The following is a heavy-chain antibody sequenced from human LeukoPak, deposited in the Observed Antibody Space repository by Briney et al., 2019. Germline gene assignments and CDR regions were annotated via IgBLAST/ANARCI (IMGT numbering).Heavy chain of an antibody. CDR1: GGSISSYY. D-gene: IGHD1-26*01. CDR2: IYYSGST. Sequence: SETLSLTCTVSGGSISSYYWSWIRQPPGKGLEWIGYIYYSGSTNYNPSLKSRVTISVDTSKNQFSLKLSSVTAADTAVYYCARDRNREDHSWSYGWFDPWGQGTLVTVSS. CDR3: ARDRNREDHSWSYGWFDP. J-gene: IGHJ5*02. V-gene: IGHV4-59*01.